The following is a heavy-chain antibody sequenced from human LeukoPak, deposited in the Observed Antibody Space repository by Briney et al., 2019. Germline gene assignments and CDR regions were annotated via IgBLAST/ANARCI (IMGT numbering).Heavy chain of an antibody. D-gene: IGHD4-17*01. Sequence: GGSLRLSCAASGFTVSTYRMSWVRQAPGKGLQWVSAINPTDDTTYYADSVKGRFTISRDDSKNTLYLQMNSLRAEDTAVYYCARRVPYTVATVYWGQGTLVTVSS. CDR2: INPTDDTT. CDR1: GFTVSTYR. J-gene: IGHJ4*02. V-gene: IGHV3-23*01. CDR3: ARRVPYTVATVY.